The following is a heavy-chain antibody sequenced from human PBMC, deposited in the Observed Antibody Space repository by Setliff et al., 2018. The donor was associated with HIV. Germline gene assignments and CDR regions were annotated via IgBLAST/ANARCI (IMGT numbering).Heavy chain of an antibody. CDR2: IIPILGIA. D-gene: IGHD6-13*01. CDR3: ARGLAQPGIAAAGTDAFDI. Sequence: EASVKVSCKASGYTFTSYGISWVRQAPGQGLEWMGGIIPILGIASYAQKFQGRVTMTRDTSTSTVYMELSSLRSEDTAVYYCARGLAQPGIAAAGTDAFDIWGQGTMVTVSS. J-gene: IGHJ3*02. V-gene: IGHV1-69*10. CDR1: GYTFTSYG.